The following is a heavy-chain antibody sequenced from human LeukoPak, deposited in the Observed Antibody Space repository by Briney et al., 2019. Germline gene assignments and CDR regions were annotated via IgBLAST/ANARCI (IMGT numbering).Heavy chain of an antibody. CDR3: ARNINSFWSGIDY. V-gene: IGHV5-51*01. J-gene: IGHJ4*02. CDR1: GYSFTTYW. D-gene: IGHD3-3*01. Sequence: GESLKISCKGSGYSFTTYWIGWVRQMPGKGLEWMGIIYPGDSDTRYSPSFQGQVTISADKSISTAYLQWSSLKASDTAMYYCARNINSFWSGIDYWGQGTLVTVSS. CDR2: IYPGDSDT.